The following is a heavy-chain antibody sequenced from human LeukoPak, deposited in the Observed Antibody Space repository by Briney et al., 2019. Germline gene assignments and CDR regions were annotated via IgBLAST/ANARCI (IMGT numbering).Heavy chain of an antibody. CDR2: ITANGGYT. CDR3: AKDPNGDYIGAFDF. J-gene: IGHJ3*01. V-gene: IGHV3-23*01. CDR1: AFSFSKFA. Sequence: GGSLRLSCSASAFSFSKFALIWVRQAPGKGLEWVSAITANGGYTLYADAVRGRFTVSRDNSKDTLYLQINSLRPEDTAMYYCAKDPNGDYIGAFDFWGQGTMVTVSS. D-gene: IGHD4-17*01.